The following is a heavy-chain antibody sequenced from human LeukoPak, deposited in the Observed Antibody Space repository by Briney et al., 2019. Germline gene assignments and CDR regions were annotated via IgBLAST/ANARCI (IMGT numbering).Heavy chain of an antibody. CDR3: AKLYCSSTSCYTYFYYGMDV. CDR1: GFTFSSYG. V-gene: IGHV3-33*06. J-gene: IGHJ6*02. CDR2: IWYDGSNK. Sequence: GGSLRLSCAASGFTFSSYGMHWVRQAPGKGLEWVAVIWYDGSNKYYADSVKGRFTISRDNSKNTLYLQMNSLRAEDTAVYYCAKLYCSSTSCYTYFYYGMDVWGQGTTVTVSS. D-gene: IGHD2-2*02.